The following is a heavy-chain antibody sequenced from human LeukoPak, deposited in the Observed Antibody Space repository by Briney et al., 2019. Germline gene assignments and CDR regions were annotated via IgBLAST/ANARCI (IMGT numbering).Heavy chain of an antibody. J-gene: IGHJ5*02. V-gene: IGHV4-34*01. D-gene: IGHD1-26*01. Sequence: SETLSLTCAVYGGSLNNYYWSWIRQSPGKGLEWLGEGNHNGGTKYNPSLKSRVTISADSSRNQLSLKLTSVTAADTAVYYCAKNGQSGFSFDPRGQGTLVTVSS. CDR3: AKNGQSGFSFDP. CDR2: GNHNGGT. CDR1: GGSLNNYY.